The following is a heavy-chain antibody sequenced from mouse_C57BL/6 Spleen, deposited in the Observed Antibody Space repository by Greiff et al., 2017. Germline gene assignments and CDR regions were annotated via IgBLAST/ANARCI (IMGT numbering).Heavy chain of an antibody. J-gene: IGHJ1*03. CDR1: GFTFSSYG. D-gene: IGHD3-3*01. V-gene: IGHV5-6*01. CDR3: ARRLANWYFDV. CDR2: ISSGGSYT. Sequence: EVQRVESGGDLVKPGGSLKLSCAASGFTFSSYGMSWVRQTPDKRLEWVGTISSGGSYTYYPDSVKGRFTISRDNAKHTLYLQMSSLKSEDTAMYYCARRLANWYFDVWGTGTTVTVSS.